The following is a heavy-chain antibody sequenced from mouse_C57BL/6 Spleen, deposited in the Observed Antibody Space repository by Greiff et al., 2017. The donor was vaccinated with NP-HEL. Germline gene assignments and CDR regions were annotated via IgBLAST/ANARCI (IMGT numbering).Heavy chain of an antibody. Sequence: QVQLQQPGAELVMPGASVKLSCKASGYTFTSYWMHWVKQRPGQGLEWIGEIDPSDSYTNYNQKFKGKSTLTVDKSSSTAYMQLSSLTSEYSAVYYCARWITTVVASHFDYWGQGTTLTVSS. CDR3: ARWITTVVASHFDY. CDR1: GYTFTSYW. D-gene: IGHD1-1*01. V-gene: IGHV1-69*01. CDR2: IDPSDSYT. J-gene: IGHJ2*01.